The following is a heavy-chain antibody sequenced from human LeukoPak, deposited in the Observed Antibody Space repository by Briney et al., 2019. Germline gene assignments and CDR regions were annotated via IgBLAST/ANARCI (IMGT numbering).Heavy chain of an antibody. CDR3: ARGGTYCSSTSCYVSSRKKPLYGMDV. CDR2: INHSGST. D-gene: IGHD2-2*01. CDR1: GGSFSGYY. V-gene: IGHV4-34*01. J-gene: IGHJ6*02. Sequence: SETLSLTCAVYGGSFSGYYWSWIRQPPGKGLEWIGEINHSGSTNYNPSLKSRVTISVDTSKSQFSLKLSSVTAADTAVYYCARGGTYCSSTSCYVSSRKKPLYGMDVWGQGTTVTVSS.